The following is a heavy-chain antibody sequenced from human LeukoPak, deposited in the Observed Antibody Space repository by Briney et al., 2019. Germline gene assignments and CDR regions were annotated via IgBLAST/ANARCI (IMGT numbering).Heavy chain of an antibody. D-gene: IGHD4/OR15-4a*01. J-gene: IGHJ6*02. Sequence: SETLSLTCTVSGGSISSSSYYWGWLRQPPGKGLEWIGSIYYSGSTYYNPSLKSRVTISVDTSKNKLSLRLSSVTAADTAVYFCAREAKPANAAGLDVWGQGTTVTVSS. CDR2: IYYSGST. V-gene: IGHV4-39*07. CDR1: GGSISSSSYY. CDR3: AREAKPANAAGLDV.